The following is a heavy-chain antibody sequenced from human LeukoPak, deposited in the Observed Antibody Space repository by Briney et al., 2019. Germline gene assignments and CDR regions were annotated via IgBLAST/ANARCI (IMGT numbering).Heavy chain of an antibody. CDR1: GGSISRYY. CDR3: ARAAGTVWIDL. V-gene: IGHV4-4*07. CDR2: TYTSGST. J-gene: IGHJ2*01. Sequence: PSETLSLTCTVPGGSISRYYWSWIRQPAGKGLEWIGRTYTSGSTNYNPSLKSRVSMSGETSKNQSTPQLSSATAADSDVYYCARAAGTVWIDLCGRGSLVTVSS. D-gene: IGHD4-17*01.